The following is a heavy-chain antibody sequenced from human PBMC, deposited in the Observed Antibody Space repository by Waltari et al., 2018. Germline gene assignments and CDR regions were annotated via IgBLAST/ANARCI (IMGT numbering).Heavy chain of an antibody. CDR3: AREAPRYCSGGSCYSGMIDY. J-gene: IGHJ4*02. D-gene: IGHD2-15*01. CDR1: GGSISSHY. Sequence: QVQLQESGPGLVKPSETLSLTCTVSGGSISSHYWSWIRQPPGKGLEWIGYIYYSGSTNYNPSLKSRVTISVDTSKNQFSLKLSSVTAADTAVYYCAREAPRYCSGGSCYSGMIDYWGQGTLVTVSS. V-gene: IGHV4-59*11. CDR2: IYYSGST.